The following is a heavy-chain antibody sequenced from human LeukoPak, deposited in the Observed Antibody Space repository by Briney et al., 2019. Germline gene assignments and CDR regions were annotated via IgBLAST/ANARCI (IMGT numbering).Heavy chain of an antibody. D-gene: IGHD3-16*01. J-gene: IGHJ6*03. CDR1: GGSISSSSYY. V-gene: IGHV4-39*02. CDR3: VRAPMGFYYYYMDV. Sequence: SETLSLTCTVSGGSISSSSYYWGWIRQPPGKGLEWIGSIYHSGSTYYNLSLKSRVTISVDTSKNHFSLKLSSVTAADTAVYYCVRAPMGFYYYYMDVWGKGTTVTVSS. CDR2: IYHSGST.